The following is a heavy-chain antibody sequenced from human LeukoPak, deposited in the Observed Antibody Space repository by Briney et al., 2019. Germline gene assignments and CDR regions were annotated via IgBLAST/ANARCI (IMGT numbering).Heavy chain of an antibody. CDR1: GFTFSSYS. CDR3: ARGRGSSPGGFPYYFDY. CDR2: ISSSSSTI. Sequence: PGGSLRLSCAASGFTFSSYSMNWVRQAPGKGLEWVSYISSSSSTIYYADSVKGRFTISRDNAKNSLYLQMNSLRAEDTAVYYRARGRGSSPGGFPYYFDYWGQGTLVTVSS. J-gene: IGHJ4*02. V-gene: IGHV3-48*01. D-gene: IGHD6-6*01.